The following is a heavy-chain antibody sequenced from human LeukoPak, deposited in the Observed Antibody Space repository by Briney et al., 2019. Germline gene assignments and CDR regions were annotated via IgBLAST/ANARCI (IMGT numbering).Heavy chain of an antibody. J-gene: IGHJ4*02. V-gene: IGHV4-34*01. CDR1: GGSFSGYY. D-gene: IGHD3-10*01. CDR2: INHSGST. Sequence: PSETLSLTCAVYGGSFSGYYWSWIRQPPGKGLEWIGEINHSGSTNYNPSLKSRVTTSVDTSKNQFSLKLSSVTAADTAVYYCARGPLYYYGSGSYYYWGQGTLVTVSS. CDR3: ARGPLYYYGSGSYYY.